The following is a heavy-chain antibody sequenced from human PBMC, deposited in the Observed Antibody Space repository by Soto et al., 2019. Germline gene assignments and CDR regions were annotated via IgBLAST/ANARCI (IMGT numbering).Heavy chain of an antibody. CDR3: TRSDDYGHYGVFLNYYYYYGMDV. D-gene: IGHD4-17*01. CDR2: ISAYNGNT. CDR1: GYTFTSYG. J-gene: IGHJ6*02. Sequence: SVKVSCKASGYTFTSYGISWVRQAPGQGLEWMGWISAYNGNTNYAQKLQGRVTMTTDTSTSTAYMELRSLRSDDTAVYYCTRSDDYGHYGVFLNYYYYYGMDVLGQGTTVTVSS. V-gene: IGHV1-18*04.